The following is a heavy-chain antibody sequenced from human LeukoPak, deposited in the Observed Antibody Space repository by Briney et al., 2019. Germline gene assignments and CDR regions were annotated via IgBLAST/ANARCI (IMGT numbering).Heavy chain of an antibody. D-gene: IGHD3-10*01. CDR2: IKQDGSEK. Sequence: GGSLRLSCAASGFTFSSYWMSWVRQAPGKGLEWVANIKQDGSEKYYVDSVKGRFTISRDNAKNSLYLQMSSLRAEDTAVYYCAIDSPDYYNGPYYFDYWGQGTLVTVSS. V-gene: IGHV3-7*01. CDR1: GFTFSSYW. CDR3: AIDSPDYYNGPYYFDY. J-gene: IGHJ4*02.